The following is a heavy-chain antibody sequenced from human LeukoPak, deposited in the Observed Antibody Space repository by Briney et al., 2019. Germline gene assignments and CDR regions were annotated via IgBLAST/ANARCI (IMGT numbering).Heavy chain of an antibody. CDR1: GYTFTGYY. J-gene: IGHJ6*03. D-gene: IGHD3-3*01. V-gene: IGHV1-2*02. CDR3: ARQRWDDFWSGNWGGAYYMDV. Sequence: ASVKVSCKASGYTFTGYYMNWVRQAPGQGLEWMGWINPHTDGTNYAQKFQGRVTMTRDTSISTAYMELSRLRSDDTAVYYCARQRWDDFWSGNWGGAYYMDVWGKGTTVTVSS. CDR2: INPHTDGT.